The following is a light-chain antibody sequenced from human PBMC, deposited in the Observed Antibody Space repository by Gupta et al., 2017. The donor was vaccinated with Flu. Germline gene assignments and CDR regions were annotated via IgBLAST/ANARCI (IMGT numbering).Light chain of an antibody. Sequence: QAVVTQEPSLTVSPGGTVPLTCCSSTGPVTSGHYPYWFQQRPGQVPRTLIYDTSKIHSWTPARVSGSLLGDKAALTLSGAQPEDEADYYCLLSYGGALPSWVFGGGTKLAVL. CDR1: TGPVTSGHY. V-gene: IGLV7-46*01. J-gene: IGLJ3*02. CDR3: LLSYGGALPSWV. CDR2: DTS.